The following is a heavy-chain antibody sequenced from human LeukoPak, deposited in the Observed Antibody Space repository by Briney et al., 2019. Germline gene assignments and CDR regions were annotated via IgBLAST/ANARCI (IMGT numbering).Heavy chain of an antibody. Sequence: PSETLSLTCTVSGGSISSSSYYWGWIRQPPGKGLEWIGSIYYSGSTYYNPSLKSRVTISVDTSKNQFSLKLSSVTAADTAVYYCARELYLGVPFAYWGQGTLVTVSS. CDR2: IYYSGST. CDR3: ARELYLGVPFAY. V-gene: IGHV4-39*02. J-gene: IGHJ4*02. CDR1: GGSISSSSYY. D-gene: IGHD1-26*01.